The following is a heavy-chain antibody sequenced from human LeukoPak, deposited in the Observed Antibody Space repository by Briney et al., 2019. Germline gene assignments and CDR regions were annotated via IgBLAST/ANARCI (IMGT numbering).Heavy chain of an antibody. D-gene: IGHD3-10*01. J-gene: IGHJ5*02. CDR3: AKDLMRDRWFGES. CDR1: GFTFSSYA. V-gene: IGHV3-30*04. CDR2: ISYDGSNK. Sequence: GGSLRLSCAASGFTFSSYAMHWVRQVPGKGLEWVAVISYDGSNKYYADSVKGRFTISRDNSKNTLYLQMNSLRAEDTAVYYCAKDLMRDRWFGESWGQGTLVTVSS.